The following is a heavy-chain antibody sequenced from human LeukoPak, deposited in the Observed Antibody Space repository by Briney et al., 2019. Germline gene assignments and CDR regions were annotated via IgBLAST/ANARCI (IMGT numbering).Heavy chain of an antibody. CDR3: VRDKYTD. J-gene: IGHJ4*02. D-gene: IGHD1-1*01. V-gene: IGHV3-74*01. Sequence: GGSLRLSCAASGFTFSSYWMHWVRQAPGKGLVWVSRINSDESITNYADSVKGRFTTSRDNAKNTLYLQMNSLTAEDTAVYYCVRDKYTDWGQGTLVTVSS. CDR2: INSDESIT. CDR1: GFTFSSYW.